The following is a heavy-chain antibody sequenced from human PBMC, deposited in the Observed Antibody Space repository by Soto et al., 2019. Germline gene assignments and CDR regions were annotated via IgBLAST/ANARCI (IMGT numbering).Heavy chain of an antibody. CDR1: GFTFSSYW. CDR3: ARVPSHYYYYGMDV. V-gene: IGHV3-74*01. J-gene: IGHJ6*02. CDR2: INSDGSST. Sequence: EVQLVEFGGGLVQPGGSLRLSCAASGFTFSSYWMHWVRQAPGKGLVWVSRINSDGSSTSYADSVKGRFTISRDNAKNTLYLQMNSLRAEDTAVYYCARVPSHYYYYGMDVWGQGTTVTVSS.